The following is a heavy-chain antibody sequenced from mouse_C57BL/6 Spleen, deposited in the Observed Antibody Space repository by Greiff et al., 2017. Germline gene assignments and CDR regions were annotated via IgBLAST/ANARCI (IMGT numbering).Heavy chain of an antibody. Sequence: DVMLVESGGGLVKPGGSLKLSCAASGFTFSSYAMSWVRQTPEKRLEWVATISDGGSYTYYPDNVKGRFTISRDNAKNNLYLQMSHLKSEDTAMYYCARGVFAYWGQGTLVTVSA. CDR2: ISDGGSYT. CDR3: ARGVFAY. J-gene: IGHJ3*01. V-gene: IGHV5-4*03. CDR1: GFTFSSYA.